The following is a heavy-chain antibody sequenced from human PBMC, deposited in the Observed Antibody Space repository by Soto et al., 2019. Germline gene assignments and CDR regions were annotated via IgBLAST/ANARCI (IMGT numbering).Heavy chain of an antibody. CDR1: GYTLTELS. CDR2: FDPEDGET. D-gene: IGHD2-2*01. Sequence: ASVKVSCKVSGYTLTELSMHWVRQAPGKGLEWMGGFDPEDGETIYAQKFQGRVTMTEDTSTDTAYMELSSLRSEDTAVYYCATVSSDQLLFRAFDIWGQGTMVTVSS. CDR3: ATVSSDQLLFRAFDI. J-gene: IGHJ3*02. V-gene: IGHV1-24*01.